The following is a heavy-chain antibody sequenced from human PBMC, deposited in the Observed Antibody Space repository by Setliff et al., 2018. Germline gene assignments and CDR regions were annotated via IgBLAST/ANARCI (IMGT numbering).Heavy chain of an antibody. Sequence: PGESLKISCKGSGYSFTSYWIAWVRQMPGKGLEWMGIIYPGDSDTRYSPSFQGQVTISADRSTRTAYLQWSSLKASDTAMYYCARQAVAGSDAFDIWGQGTMVTVSS. CDR1: GYSFTSYW. CDR3: ARQAVAGSDAFDI. CDR2: IYPGDSDT. J-gene: IGHJ3*02. D-gene: IGHD6-19*01. V-gene: IGHV5-51*01.